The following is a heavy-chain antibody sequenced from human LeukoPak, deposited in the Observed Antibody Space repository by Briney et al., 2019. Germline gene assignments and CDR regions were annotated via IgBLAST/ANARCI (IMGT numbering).Heavy chain of an antibody. Sequence: PGGSLRLSCAASGFTVGSNYMTWVRQAPGKGLEWVSVVYSGGTTYYADSLKGRFTISRDNSKNTVYLQMNSPRAEDTAAYYCAKDGNWARFENWGQGTLVTVSS. CDR1: GFTVGSNY. CDR2: VYSGGTT. CDR3: AKDGNWARFEN. J-gene: IGHJ4*02. D-gene: IGHD7-27*01. V-gene: IGHV3-66*01.